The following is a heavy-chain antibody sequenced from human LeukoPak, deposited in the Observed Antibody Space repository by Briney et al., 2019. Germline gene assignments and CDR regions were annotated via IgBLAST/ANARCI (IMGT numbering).Heavy chain of an antibody. CDR3: ARYTYSSGWYVDY. Sequence: SETLSLTCTVSGGSVSSSTNHWGWIRQPPGKGLEWIGEINHSGSTNYNPSLKSRVTISVDTSKNQFSLKLSSVTAADTAVYYCARYTYSSGWYVDYWGQGTLVTVSS. D-gene: IGHD6-19*01. CDR1: GGSVSSSTNH. CDR2: INHSGST. V-gene: IGHV4-39*07. J-gene: IGHJ4*02.